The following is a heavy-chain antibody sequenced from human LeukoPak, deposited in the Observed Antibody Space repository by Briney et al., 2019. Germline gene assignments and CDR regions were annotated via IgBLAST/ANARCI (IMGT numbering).Heavy chain of an antibody. Sequence: GGSLRLSCAASGFGFDDYGMNWVRQAPGKGLEWVAGLDWNGGGTGYVDSVKGRFTISRDNAKKSLYLQVDSLRGEDTALYFCARAGDTTPYYYYYMDVWGKGTTVIVSS. V-gene: IGHV3-20*04. CDR1: GFGFDDYG. CDR2: LDWNGGGT. J-gene: IGHJ6*03. D-gene: IGHD2-21*01. CDR3: ARAGDTTPYYYYYMDV.